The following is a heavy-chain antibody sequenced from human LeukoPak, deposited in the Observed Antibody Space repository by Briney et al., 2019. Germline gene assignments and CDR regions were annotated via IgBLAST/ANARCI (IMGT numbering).Heavy chain of an antibody. J-gene: IGHJ4*02. CDR2: IYTSGST. D-gene: IGHD2-15*01. V-gene: IGHV4-4*07. CDR3: ARVMRDCSGGSCWDAHFDY. Sequence: PSETLSLTCTVSGGSISSYYWSWIRQPAGKGLEWIGRIYTSGSTNYNPSLKSRVTMSVDTSKNQFSLKLSSVTAADTAVYYCARVMRDCSGGSCWDAHFDYWGQGTLVTVSS. CDR1: GGSISSYY.